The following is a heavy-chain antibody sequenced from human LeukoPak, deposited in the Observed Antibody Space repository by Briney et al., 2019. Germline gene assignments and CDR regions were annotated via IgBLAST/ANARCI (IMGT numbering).Heavy chain of an antibody. CDR2: ISYDGSNK. CDR3: AKGTGVSFWYFDL. V-gene: IGHV3-30-3*01. D-gene: IGHD6-13*01. CDR1: GFTFSSYA. J-gene: IGHJ2*01. Sequence: PGRSLRLSCAASGFTFSSYAMHWVRQAPGKGLEWVAVISYDGSNKYYADSVKGRFTISRDNSKNTLYLQMNSLRAEDTAVYYCAKGTGVSFWYFDLWGRGTLVTVSS.